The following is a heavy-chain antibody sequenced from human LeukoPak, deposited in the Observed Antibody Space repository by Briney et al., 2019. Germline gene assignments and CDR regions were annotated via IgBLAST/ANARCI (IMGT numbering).Heavy chain of an antibody. J-gene: IGHJ4*02. CDR3: XXXXXXXXXRAPWYFDY. V-gene: IGHV3-23*01. Sequence: XAXSXXTFXXXGMSWVRQAPGKGLXWVSAISGSGGSTYYADSVKGRFTISRDNXKNTLYLQMNSLRAEDTAVYYCXXXXXXXXXRAPWYFDYWGQGTLVTVSS. CDR2: ISGSGGST. CDR1: XXTFXXXG.